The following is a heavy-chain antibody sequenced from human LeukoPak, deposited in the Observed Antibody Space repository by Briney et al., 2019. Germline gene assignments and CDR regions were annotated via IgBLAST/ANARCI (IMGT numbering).Heavy chain of an antibody. Sequence: ASVKVSCKASGYTFTGYYMHWVRQAPGQGLEWMGWINPNSGGTSYAQKFQGRVTMTTDTSTITAFMELRSLRSDDTAVYYCARDIGYGSSSYYFDYWGQGTLVIVSS. CDR3: ARDIGYGSSSYYFDY. D-gene: IGHD6-13*01. J-gene: IGHJ4*02. CDR1: GYTFTGYY. CDR2: INPNSGGT. V-gene: IGHV1-2*02.